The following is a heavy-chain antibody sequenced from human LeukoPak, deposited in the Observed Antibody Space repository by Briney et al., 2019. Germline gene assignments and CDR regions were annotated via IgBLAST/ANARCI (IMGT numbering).Heavy chain of an antibody. CDR1: GGSISSTSYY. J-gene: IGHJ4*02. CDR3: ARQLKPREFDY. CDR2: IFYGGST. D-gene: IGHD1-14*01. V-gene: IGHV4-39*01. Sequence: SETLSLTCTVSGGSISSTSYYWGWIRQPPGKGLEWIGNIFYGGSTYYNPSLKSRVTISVDTSKNQFSLKLSSVTAADTAVYYCARQLKPREFDYWGQGTLVTVSS.